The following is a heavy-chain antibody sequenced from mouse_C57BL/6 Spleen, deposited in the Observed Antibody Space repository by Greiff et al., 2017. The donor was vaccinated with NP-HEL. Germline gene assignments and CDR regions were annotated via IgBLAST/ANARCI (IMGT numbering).Heavy chain of an antibody. D-gene: IGHD4-1*01. CDR2: ISSGGSYT. J-gene: IGHJ2*01. V-gene: IGHV5-6*01. Sequence: EVKLMESGGDLVKPGGSLKLSCAASGFTFSSYGMSWVRQTPDKRLEWVATISSGGSYTYYPDSVKGRFTISRDNAKNTLYLQMSSLKSEDTAMYYCARQTGTLYYFDYWGQGTTLTVSS. CDR3: ARQTGTLYYFDY. CDR1: GFTFSSYG.